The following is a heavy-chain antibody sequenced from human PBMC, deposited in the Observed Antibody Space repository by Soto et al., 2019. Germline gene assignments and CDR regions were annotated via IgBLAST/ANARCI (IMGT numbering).Heavy chain of an antibody. Sequence: SVKVSCKASGGTFSSYAISWVRQAPGQGLEWMGGIIPIFGTANYAQKFQGRVTITADESTSTAYMELSSLRSEDTAVYYCARDHWSSLFGIDYWGQGTLVTVSS. J-gene: IGHJ4*02. CDR1: GGTFSSYA. CDR2: IIPIFGTA. CDR3: ARDHWSSLFGIDY. V-gene: IGHV1-69*13. D-gene: IGHD1-1*01.